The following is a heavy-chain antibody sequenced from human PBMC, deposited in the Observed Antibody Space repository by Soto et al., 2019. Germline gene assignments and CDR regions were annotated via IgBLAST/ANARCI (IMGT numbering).Heavy chain of an antibody. CDR2: ISGSGGST. D-gene: IGHD5-18*01. J-gene: IGHJ4*02. V-gene: IGHV3-23*01. CDR3: AKDTAGLRLRGSYFDY. CDR1: GFTFSSYA. Sequence: EVQLLESGGGLVQPGGSLRLSCAASGFTFSSYAMSWVRQAPGKGLEWVSAISGSGGSTYYAASVKGRFTISRDNSKNPLHLKMNSRSAEDTAVYYWAKDTAGLRLRGSYFDYWGQGTLVTVSS.